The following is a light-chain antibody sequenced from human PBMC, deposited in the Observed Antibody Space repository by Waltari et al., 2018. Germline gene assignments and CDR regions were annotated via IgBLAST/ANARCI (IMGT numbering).Light chain of an antibody. CDR1: SSDIGAYNR. CDR3: SSYTASRTYV. V-gene: IGLV2-14*03. CDR2: DVT. Sequence: QSALSQPASVSGSPGQSITISCTGTSSDIGAYNRVSWFQQHPGEAPKLMFFDVTNRPSGASHRFSASKSGNTASLTISGLQAEDEADYYCSSYTASRTYVFGTGTRVIVL. J-gene: IGLJ1*01.